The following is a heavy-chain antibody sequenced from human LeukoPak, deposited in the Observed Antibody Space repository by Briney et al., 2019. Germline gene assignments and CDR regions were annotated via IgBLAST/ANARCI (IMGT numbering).Heavy chain of an antibody. Sequence: GESLRLSCAASGFTFNDYAMSWVRQAPGKGLEWVPTVASGGEWTKCADSVKGRFTISRDNSKNTLYLQMNGLRAEDTAFYYCAKDHGSGSYYNLPDYWGQGTLVTVSS. V-gene: IGHV3-23*01. CDR3: AKDHGSGSYYNLPDY. D-gene: IGHD3-10*01. CDR2: VASGGEWT. CDR1: GFTFNDYA. J-gene: IGHJ4*02.